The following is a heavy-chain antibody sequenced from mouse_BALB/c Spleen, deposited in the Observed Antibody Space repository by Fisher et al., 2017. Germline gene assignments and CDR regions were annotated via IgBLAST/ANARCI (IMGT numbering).Heavy chain of an antibody. J-gene: IGHJ1*01. Sequence: KFKGKATLTVDKSSSTAYMELRSLTSEDSAVYYCAREGITTAWYFDVWGAGTTVTVSS. CDR3: AREGITTAWYFDV. V-gene: IGHV1-26*01. D-gene: IGHD1-2*01.